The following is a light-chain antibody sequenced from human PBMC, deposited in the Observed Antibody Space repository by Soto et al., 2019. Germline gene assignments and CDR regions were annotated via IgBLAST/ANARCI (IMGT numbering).Light chain of an antibody. Sequence: SVLTQHPSASGSPGQSVTISCTGTKSDIGAYDFVSWYQHHPGKAPRLIIYEVVQRPSGVPDRFSGSKSGNTASLTVSGLQAADEADYFCKSYAGSNTYVFGSGTKVTVL. CDR3: KSYAGSNTYV. CDR1: KSDIGAYDF. V-gene: IGLV2-8*01. J-gene: IGLJ1*01. CDR2: EVV.